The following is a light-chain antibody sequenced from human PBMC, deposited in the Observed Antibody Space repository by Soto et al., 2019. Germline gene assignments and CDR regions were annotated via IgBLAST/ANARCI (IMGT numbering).Light chain of an antibody. CDR2: DVS. Sequence: QSVLTQPASVSGSPGQSVTISCTGTSSDVGDYNYVSWYQQHPGIAPKLMIYDVSNRPSGVSDRFSGSKSGNTASLTISGLRAEDEADYYCSSYTSSSNVVFGGGTKLTVL. CDR3: SSYTSSSNVV. V-gene: IGLV2-14*01. CDR1: SSDVGDYNY. J-gene: IGLJ2*01.